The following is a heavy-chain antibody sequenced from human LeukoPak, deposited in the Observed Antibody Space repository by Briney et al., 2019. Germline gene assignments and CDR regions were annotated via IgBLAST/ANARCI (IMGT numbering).Heavy chain of an antibody. D-gene: IGHD2-8*02. V-gene: IGHV4-39*01. CDR2: NYYNEST. CDR1: GGPMSSRSYY. CDR3: ARGYSTGTPFFDY. J-gene: IGHJ4*02. Sequence: SETLSLTCTVSGGPMSSRSYYWGWIRLSPGKGLEWSGSNYYNESTYYNPSFKSRVTIHVDMSENQFSLRLNSVTAADTAVYYCARGYSTGTPFFDYWGQGILVTVSS.